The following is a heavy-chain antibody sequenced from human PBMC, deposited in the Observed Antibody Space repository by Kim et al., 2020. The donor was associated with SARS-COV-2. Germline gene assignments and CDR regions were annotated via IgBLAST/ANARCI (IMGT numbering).Heavy chain of an antibody. Sequence: ASVKVSCKASGYTFTTYGITWVRQAPGEGLEWMGWISPYNGNTKYAQKIQGRVTMTTDTPTSTAYLDLRSLRSDDSAVYYCARDRDYDILTGYYKMGDYYCGMDVWGQGTTVTVSS. J-gene: IGHJ6*02. V-gene: IGHV1-18*01. CDR2: ISPYNGNT. CDR1: GYTFTTYG. CDR3: ARDRDYDILTGYYKMGDYYCGMDV. D-gene: IGHD3-9*01.